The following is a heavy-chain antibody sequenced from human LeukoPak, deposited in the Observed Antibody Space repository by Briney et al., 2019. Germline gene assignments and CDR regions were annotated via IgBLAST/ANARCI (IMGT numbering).Heavy chain of an antibody. J-gene: IGHJ4*02. CDR3: ARDADYGDYVDY. D-gene: IGHD3-16*01. Sequence: ASVKVSCKASGGTFSSYAISWVRQAPGQGLEWMGGIIPIFGTANYAQKFQGRVTITADKSTSTAYMELSSLRSEDTAVYYCARDADYGDYVDYWGQGTLVTVSS. CDR2: IIPIFGTA. CDR1: GGTFSSYA. V-gene: IGHV1-69*06.